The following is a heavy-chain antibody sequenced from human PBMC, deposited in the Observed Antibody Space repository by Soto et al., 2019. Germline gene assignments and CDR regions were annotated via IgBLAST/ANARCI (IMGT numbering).Heavy chain of an antibody. CDR2: IYYSGST. J-gene: IGHJ4*02. CDR1: GGSISCGAYY. CDR3: ARFGELYSFDY. Sequence: PSETLHLTCTVSGGSISCGAYYCSWIRQPPGEGVEWIGYIYYSGSTYYNPSLKSRVTISVDTSKNQFSLKLSSVTAADTAVYYCARFGELYSFDYWGQGTLVTVSS. D-gene: IGHD3-10*01. V-gene: IGHV4-30-4*01.